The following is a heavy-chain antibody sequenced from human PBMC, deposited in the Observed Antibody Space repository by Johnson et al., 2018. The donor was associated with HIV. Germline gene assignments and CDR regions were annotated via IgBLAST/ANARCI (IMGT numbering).Heavy chain of an antibody. V-gene: IGHV3-53*01. CDR3: ARAGCGVACSTDAFDI. CDR1: GFSVSSNY. Sequence: VQLVESGGGLIQSGGSLRLSCAASGFSVSSNYMSWVRQAPGKGLEWVSIIYSGGGGGSTYYADSVKGRFTISRDNSKNTLYLQMNSLRAEDTAVYYWARAGCGVACSTDAFDIWGQGTMVTVSS. D-gene: IGHD2-21*02. J-gene: IGHJ3*02. CDR2: IYSGGGGGST.